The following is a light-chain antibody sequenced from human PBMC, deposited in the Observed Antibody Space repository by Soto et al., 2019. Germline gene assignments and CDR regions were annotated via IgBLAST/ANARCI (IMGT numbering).Light chain of an antibody. CDR3: SSYISSSAYV. J-gene: IGLJ1*01. Sequence: QSALTQPASVSGSPGQSITISFTGTSSDVGGYNYISWYQQHPDKSPKLLIYDVTNRPSGVSTRFSGSKSGNTASLTISGLQAEDEADYYCSSYISSSAYVFGTGTKLTVL. CDR1: SSDVGGYNY. V-gene: IGLV2-14*01. CDR2: DVT.